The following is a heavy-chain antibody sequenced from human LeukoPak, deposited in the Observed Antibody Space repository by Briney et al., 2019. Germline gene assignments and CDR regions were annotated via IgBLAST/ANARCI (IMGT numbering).Heavy chain of an antibody. J-gene: IGHJ4*02. CDR1: GFTFSTHA. V-gene: IGHV3-23*01. D-gene: IGHD6-13*01. CDR3: GKEFSSGWFF. CDR2: IDSSGDYT. Sequence: GGSLRLSCAASGFTFSTHAMTSVRPAPGKGLEWVSSIDSSGDYTFYADSVKGRFTISRDNSKDTLYLQLSGLRAEDTAIYYCGKEFSSGWFFWGQGTLVSVSS.